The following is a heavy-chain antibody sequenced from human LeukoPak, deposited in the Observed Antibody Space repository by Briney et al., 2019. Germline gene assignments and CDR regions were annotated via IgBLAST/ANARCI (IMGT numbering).Heavy chain of an antibody. V-gene: IGHV3-21*01. CDR3: ASLGGSDY. Sequence: GGSLRLSCAASGFTFSSYSMNWVRRAPGKGLEWVSSISSSSSYIYYADSVKGRFTISGDNAKNSLYLQMNSLRAEDTAVYYCASLGGSDYWGQGTLVTVSS. CDR1: GFTFSSYS. CDR2: ISSSSSYI. D-gene: IGHD5-12*01. J-gene: IGHJ4*02.